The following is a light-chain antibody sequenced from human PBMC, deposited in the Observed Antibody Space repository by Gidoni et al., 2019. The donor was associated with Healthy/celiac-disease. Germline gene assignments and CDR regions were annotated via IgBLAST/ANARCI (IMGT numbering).Light chain of an antibody. V-gene: IGKV1-5*03. CDR3: QHYYSRWT. Sequence: DIQMNQSPSTLSASVGDRVTLTCRASQNIGSWLAWYQQKPGKAPNLLIYKASSLESGVPSRFSGYGSGTQFTLSISSLQPDDFATYHCQHYYSRWTFGQGTKVEIK. J-gene: IGKJ1*01. CDR2: KAS. CDR1: QNIGSW.